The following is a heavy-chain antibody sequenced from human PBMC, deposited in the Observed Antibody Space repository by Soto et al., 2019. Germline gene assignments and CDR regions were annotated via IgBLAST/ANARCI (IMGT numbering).Heavy chain of an antibody. J-gene: IGHJ4*02. CDR3: ARDSLSGYYFDF. V-gene: IGHV4-30-2*06. D-gene: IGHD3-22*01. CDR2: TYHSGGT. Sequence: QLQLQESGSGLVKPSQTLSLTCVVSGDSISSGGYSWNWIRQSPGKGLEWIGHTYHSGGTLYNPSLDSLVTISVDKSKNQFSLRLTSVTAADTAVYYCARDSLSGYYFDFWGQGTLVTVSS. CDR1: GDSISSGGYS.